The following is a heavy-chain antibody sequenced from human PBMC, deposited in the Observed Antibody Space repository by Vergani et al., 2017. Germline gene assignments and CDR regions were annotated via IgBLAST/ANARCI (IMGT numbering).Heavy chain of an antibody. CDR2: INPTTGNP. D-gene: IGHD6-19*01. CDR3: ARANRGRLAVGATDS. V-gene: IGHV7-4-1*01. CDR1: RYSFNNYA. Sequence: QEQLVQAGSELKQPGASVKASCKASRYSFNNYAIHWVRQEPGQGLEWMLWINPTTGNPTYAPAFTGRFVFSLDTSISTSYLQIGSLTAEDTAVYFCARANRGRLAVGATDSWGQGTLLTVSS. J-gene: IGHJ4*02.